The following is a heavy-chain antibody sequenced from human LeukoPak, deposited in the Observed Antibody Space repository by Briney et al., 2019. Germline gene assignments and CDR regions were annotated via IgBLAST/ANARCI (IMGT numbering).Heavy chain of an antibody. CDR2: IYPSGST. V-gene: IGHV4-38-2*02. D-gene: IGHD3-16*02. J-gene: IGHJ5*02. CDR1: GYSISNGYY. Sequence: SETLSLTCTVSGYSISNGYYWGWIRQPPGTGLEWIGSIYPSGSTYYNPSLKSRVTISVDTSKNQFSLKLSSVTAADTAVYYCARKPREMITFGGVIVGWFDPWGQGTLVTVSS. CDR3: ARKPREMITFGGVIVGWFDP.